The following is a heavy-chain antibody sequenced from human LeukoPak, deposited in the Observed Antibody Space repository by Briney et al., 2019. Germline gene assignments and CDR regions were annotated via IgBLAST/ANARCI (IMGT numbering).Heavy chain of an antibody. CDR3: ARSLVGATLIDY. D-gene: IGHD1-26*01. V-gene: IGHV4-39*01. Sequence: SETLSLTCTDSGGSISSSSYYWGWIRQPPGKGLEWIGSIYYSGSTYYNPSLKSRVTISVDTSKNQFSLKLSSVTAADTAVYYCARSLVGATLIDYWGQGTLVTVSS. J-gene: IGHJ4*02. CDR1: GGSISSSSYY. CDR2: IYYSGST.